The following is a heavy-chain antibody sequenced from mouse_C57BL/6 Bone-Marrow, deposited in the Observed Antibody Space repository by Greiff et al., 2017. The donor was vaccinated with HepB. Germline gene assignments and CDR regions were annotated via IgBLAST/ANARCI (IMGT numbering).Heavy chain of an antibody. CDR3: ARPVVPHYYAMDY. D-gene: IGHD1-1*01. Sequence: VQLQQPGAELVKPGASVKLSCTASGFNIKDYYMHWVKQRPEQGLEWIGRIDPEDGETKYAPKFQGKATITADTSSNTAYLQLSSLTSEDTAVYYCARPVVPHYYAMDYWGQGTSVTVSS. J-gene: IGHJ4*01. CDR2: IDPEDGET. CDR1: GFNIKDYY. V-gene: IGHV14-2*01.